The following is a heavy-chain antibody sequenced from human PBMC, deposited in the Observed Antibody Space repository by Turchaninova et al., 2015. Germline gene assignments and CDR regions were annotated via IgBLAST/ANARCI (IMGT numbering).Heavy chain of an antibody. CDR3: ASQPY. CDR1: GFTFSSYC. Sequence: AASGFTFSSYCMHWVRQAPGKGPVWVSRINNDGSNTAYADSVKGRFTISRDNAKNTLYLQMNSRTAEDTAVYYCASQPYWGQGTLVTVSS. CDR2: INNDGSNT. V-gene: IGHV3-74*01. J-gene: IGHJ4*02.